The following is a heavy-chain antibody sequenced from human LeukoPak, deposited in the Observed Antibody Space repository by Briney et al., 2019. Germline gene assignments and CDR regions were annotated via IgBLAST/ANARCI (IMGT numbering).Heavy chain of an antibody. CDR3: ARGLPHDY. J-gene: IGHJ4*02. Sequence: GSSVKVSCKASGGTFSSYAISWVRQAPGQGLEWMGWMNPNSGNTGYAQKFQGRVTMTRNTSISTAYMELSSLRSEDTAVYYCARGLPHDYWGQGTLVTVSS. CDR2: MNPNSGNT. V-gene: IGHV1-8*02. CDR1: GGTFSSYA.